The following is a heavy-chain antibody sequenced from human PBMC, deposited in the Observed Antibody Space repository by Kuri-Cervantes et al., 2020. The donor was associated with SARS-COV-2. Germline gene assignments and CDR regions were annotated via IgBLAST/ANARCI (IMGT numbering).Heavy chain of an antibody. J-gene: IGHJ4*02. V-gene: IGHV3-74*01. CDR1: GFTFSSYW. CDR3: ARGYDSSGYSLDY. D-gene: IGHD3-22*01. Sequence: GGSLRLSCAASGFTFSSYWMHWVRQAPGKGLVWVSRINSDVSSTSYADSVTGRFTISRDNAKNTLYLQMISLRAEDTAVYYCARGYDSSGYSLDYWGQGTLVTVSS. CDR2: INSDVSST.